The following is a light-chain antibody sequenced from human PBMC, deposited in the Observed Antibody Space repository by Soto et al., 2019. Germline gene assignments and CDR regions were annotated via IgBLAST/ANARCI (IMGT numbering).Light chain of an antibody. V-gene: IGLV2-14*01. Sequence: QSVLTQPASVSGSPGQSIAISCTGSSSDVGIYNYVSWYQQHPGKVPKLIIYEVTNRPSGVSNRFSGSKSGNTASLTISGLQAEDEADYYCSSYTTSSTRVFGTGIKVTVL. CDR1: SSDVGIYNY. CDR3: SSYTTSSTRV. J-gene: IGLJ1*01. CDR2: EVT.